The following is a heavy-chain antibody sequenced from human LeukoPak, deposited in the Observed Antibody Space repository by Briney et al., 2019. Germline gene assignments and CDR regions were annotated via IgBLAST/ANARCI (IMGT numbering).Heavy chain of an antibody. D-gene: IGHD1-26*01. Sequence: GGSLRLSCAASGFTFSSYAMSWVRQAPGKGLEWVSAIRDSGSSTHYADSVKGRFTTSRDNSKNMLFLQMNSLRAEDTAIYYCAKYGPQDSGSSHFDYWGQGALVTVSS. CDR3: AKYGPQDSGSSHFDY. V-gene: IGHV3-23*01. J-gene: IGHJ4*02. CDR1: GFTFSSYA. CDR2: IRDSGSST.